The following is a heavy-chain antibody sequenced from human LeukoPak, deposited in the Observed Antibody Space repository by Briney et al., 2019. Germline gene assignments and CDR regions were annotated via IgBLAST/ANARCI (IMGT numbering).Heavy chain of an antibody. CDR1: GGSISSYY. Sequence: PSETLSLTCTVSGGSISSYYRSWIRQPPGKGLEWIGYIYYSGSTNYNPSLKGRVTISVDTSKNQFSLKLSSVTAADTAVYYCARQRPLWFGELFYYYYYMDVWGKGTTVTVSS. CDR2: IYYSGST. CDR3: ARQRPLWFGELFYYYYYMDV. D-gene: IGHD3-10*01. J-gene: IGHJ6*03. V-gene: IGHV4-59*01.